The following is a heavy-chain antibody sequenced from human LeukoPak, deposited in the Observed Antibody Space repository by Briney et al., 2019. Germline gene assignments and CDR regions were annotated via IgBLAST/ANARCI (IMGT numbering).Heavy chain of an antibody. D-gene: IGHD3-16*01. CDR1: GYTFTSYY. CDR2: INPSGGST. V-gene: IGHV1-46*01. J-gene: IGHJ5*02. CDR3: ARVRLARDYVWRSYDS. Sequence: GASVKVSCKASGYTFTSYYMHWVRQAPGQGLEWMGIINPSGGSTSYAQKFQGRVTMTRDTSTSTVYMELSSLRSEDTAVYYCARVRLARDYVWRSYDSWGQGTLVTVSS.